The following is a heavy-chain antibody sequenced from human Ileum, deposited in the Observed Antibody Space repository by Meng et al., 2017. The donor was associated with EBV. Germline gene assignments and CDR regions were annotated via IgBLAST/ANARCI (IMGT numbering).Heavy chain of an antibody. V-gene: IGHV4-39*01. D-gene: IGHD1-14*01. J-gene: IGHJ4*02. CDR1: GGSISSSSYY. CDR3: ARHHHSPTFDY. Sequence: QLPPRGSGPGLVKPSETLDLTGTVSGGSISSSSYYWAWLRQPPGEGLEWIGSVVYSGTTYYTSSLKSRVSISVDTSKNQFSLKLSSMTAADTAVYYCARHHHSPTFDYWGQGTLVTVSS. CDR2: VVYSGTT.